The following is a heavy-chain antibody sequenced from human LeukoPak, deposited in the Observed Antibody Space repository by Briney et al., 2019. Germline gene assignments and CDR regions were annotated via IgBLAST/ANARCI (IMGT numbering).Heavy chain of an antibody. CDR2: IYYRGST. D-gene: IGHD1-26*01. CDR1: GGSISSYY. J-gene: IGHJ4*02. V-gene: IGHV4-59*01. Sequence: SETLSLTCTVSGGSISSYYWSWIRQPPGKGLEWIGYIYYRGSTNYNPSLKSRVTISVDTSKNQFSLKLSSVTAADTAVYYCAGGGSWELPNFDYWGQGTLVTVSS. CDR3: AGGGSWELPNFDY.